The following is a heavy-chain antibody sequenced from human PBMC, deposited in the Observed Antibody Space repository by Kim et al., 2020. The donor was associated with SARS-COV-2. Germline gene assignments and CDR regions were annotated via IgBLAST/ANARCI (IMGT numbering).Heavy chain of an antibody. CDR1: GFTFSSYG. Sequence: GGSLRLSCAASGFTFSSYGMHWVRQAPGKGLEWVAGIWNDGSNKDYAYSVKGRVTISRDNAKNTMYLQLNSQRAENTAVYDCGSSRVPDEAFDIWGAGT. J-gene: IGHJ3*02. V-gene: IGHV3-33*01. CDR3: GSSRVPDEAFDI. CDR2: IWNDGSNK.